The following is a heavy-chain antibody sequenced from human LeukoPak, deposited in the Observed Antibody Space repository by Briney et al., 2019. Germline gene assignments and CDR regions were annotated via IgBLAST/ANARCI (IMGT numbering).Heavy chain of an antibody. CDR3: ARLGAPGYSSSWYFFDY. Sequence: ASVKVSCKASGYTFTSYDINWVRQATGQGLEWMGWMNPNSGNTGYAQKFQGRVTMTRNTSISTAYMELSSLRSEDTAVYYCARLGAPGYSSSWYFFDYWGQGTLVTVSS. D-gene: IGHD6-13*01. J-gene: IGHJ4*02. CDR2: MNPNSGNT. CDR1: GYTFTSYD. V-gene: IGHV1-8*01.